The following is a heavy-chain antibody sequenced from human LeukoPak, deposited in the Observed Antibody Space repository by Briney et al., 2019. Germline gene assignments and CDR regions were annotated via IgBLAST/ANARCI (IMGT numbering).Heavy chain of an antibody. D-gene: IGHD2-8*02. Sequence: SVKVSCKASGGTFSSYAISWVRQAPGQGLEWMGRIIPILGIANYAQKFQGRVTITADKSTSTAYMELSSLRSEDTAVYYCARGLVAVNYYFDYGGQGPLVTVSS. V-gene: IGHV1-69*04. J-gene: IGHJ4*02. CDR3: ARGLVAVNYYFDY. CDR1: GGTFSSYA. CDR2: IIPILGIA.